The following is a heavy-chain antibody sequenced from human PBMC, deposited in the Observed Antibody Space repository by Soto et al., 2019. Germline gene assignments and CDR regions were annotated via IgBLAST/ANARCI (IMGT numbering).Heavy chain of an antibody. CDR3: AKRNGQSYDFWSGYCFDY. D-gene: IGHD3-3*01. V-gene: IGHV3-30*19. CDR1: GFTFSSYG. J-gene: IGHJ4*02. Sequence: QVQLVESGGDVVQPGRSLRLSCTASGFTFSSYGMHWVRQAPGKGLEWVAGVIYDGTNKYYADSVKGRFTISRDNSKQTLYLQMSSLRTEDTAVYYCAKRNGQSYDFWSGYCFDYWGQGTRVTVSS. CDR2: VIYDGTNK.